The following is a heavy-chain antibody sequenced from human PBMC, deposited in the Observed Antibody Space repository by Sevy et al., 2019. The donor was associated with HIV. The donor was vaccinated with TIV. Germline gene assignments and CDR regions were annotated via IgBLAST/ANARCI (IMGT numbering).Heavy chain of an antibody. CDR3: TRVQGTISAYFYFGMDV. D-gene: IGHD2-21*01. J-gene: IGHJ6*02. V-gene: IGHV3-49*03. CDR1: GFTFGDYA. CDR2: IRSKTYGGTT. Sequence: GGSLRLSCTGSGFTFGDYAVSWLRQAPGKGLEWVGFIRSKTYGGTTEYAASVKGRFTISREESKSIAYLQMKSLKTEATAVYYCTRVQGTISAYFYFGMDVWGQGTTVTVSS.